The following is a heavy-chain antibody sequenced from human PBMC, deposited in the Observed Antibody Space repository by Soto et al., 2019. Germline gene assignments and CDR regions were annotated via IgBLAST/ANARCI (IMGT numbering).Heavy chain of an antibody. J-gene: IGHJ4*02. CDR3: ARPDSSSWAAPFGS. D-gene: IGHD6-13*01. CDR2: SSYTGNT. CDR1: GGSFSDHY. V-gene: IGHV4-34*01. Sequence: PSETLSLTCAVYGGSFSDHYWGWIRQPPGKGLQWIGSSSYTGNTYFNPSLRSRVTISFDTSKNQFSLRLTSVTASDTAVYYCARPDSSSWAAPFGSWGQGTLVTVSS.